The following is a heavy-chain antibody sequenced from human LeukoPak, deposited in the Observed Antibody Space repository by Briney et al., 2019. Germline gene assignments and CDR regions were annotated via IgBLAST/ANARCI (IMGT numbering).Heavy chain of an antibody. CDR3: ARVHYDILTGYSYFDY. D-gene: IGHD3-9*01. Sequence: ASVKVSCKASGYTFTSYGISWVRQTPGQGLEWMGWISAYNDNTNYAQKLQGRVTMTTDTSTSTAYMELRSLRSDDTAVYYCARVHYDILTGYSYFDYWGQGTLVTVSS. CDR2: ISAYNDNT. CDR1: GYTFTSYG. J-gene: IGHJ4*02. V-gene: IGHV1-18*01.